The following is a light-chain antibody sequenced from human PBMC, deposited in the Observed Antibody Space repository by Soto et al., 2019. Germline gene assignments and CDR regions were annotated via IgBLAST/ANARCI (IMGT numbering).Light chain of an antibody. CDR2: AAS. Sequence: DIQLTQSPPSLSATVGDRVNITCRASQTIDSYLNWFQQKPGMAPKLLIYAASKLQSGVPSRFRGSGSGTDFTLTIDTLQPDDFASYYCQQTRSGITFGQGTRLEI. CDR3: QQTRSGIT. V-gene: IGKV1-39*01. CDR1: QTIDSY. J-gene: IGKJ5*01.